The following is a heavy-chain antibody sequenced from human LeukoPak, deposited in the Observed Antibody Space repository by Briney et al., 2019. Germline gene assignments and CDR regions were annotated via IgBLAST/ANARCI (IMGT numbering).Heavy chain of an antibody. CDR1: GFTFSSYG. J-gene: IGHJ4*02. V-gene: IGHV3-23*01. D-gene: IGHD3-22*01. CDR3: AKDNWIVVVPGQYYFDY. Sequence: GGSLRLSCAASGFTFSSYGMSWVRQAPGKGLEWVSAISGSGGSTYYADSVKGRFTISRDNSKNTLYLQMNSLRVEDTAVYYCAKDNWIVVVPGQYYFDYWGQGTLVTVSS. CDR2: ISGSGGST.